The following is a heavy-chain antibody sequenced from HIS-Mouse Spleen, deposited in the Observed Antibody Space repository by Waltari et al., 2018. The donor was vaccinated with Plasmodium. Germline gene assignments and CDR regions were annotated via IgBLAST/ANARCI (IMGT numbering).Heavy chain of an antibody. CDR3: ARAYGYSYGWGHGAFDI. CDR1: GFTFSSYW. D-gene: IGHD5-18*01. Sequence: EVQLVESGGGLVQPGGSLRLSCAASGFTFSSYWMHWVRQAPGKGLVWVSRINSDGSSTSYADSVKGRLPISRDNAKNTLYLQMNSLRAEDTAVYYCARAYGYSYGWGHGAFDIWGQGTMVTVSS. V-gene: IGHV3-74*01. J-gene: IGHJ3*02. CDR2: INSDGSST.